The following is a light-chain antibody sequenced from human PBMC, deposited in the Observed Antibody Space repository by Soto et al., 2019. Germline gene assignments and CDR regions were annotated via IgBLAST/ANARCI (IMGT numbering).Light chain of an antibody. V-gene: IGKV3-20*01. CDR2: GIS. Sequence: IVLTQSPGTLSLSPGERANLSCRASQTVNSNYFAWYQQKPGRAPRLLIYGISDRATGIPDRFSGSGSGTDFTLTISRLEPEDFVVYYCQQYGSSSITFGQGTRLEIK. CDR1: QTVNSNY. J-gene: IGKJ5*01. CDR3: QQYGSSSIT.